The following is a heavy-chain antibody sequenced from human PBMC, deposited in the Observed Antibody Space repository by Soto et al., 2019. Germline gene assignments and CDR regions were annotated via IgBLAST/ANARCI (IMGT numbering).Heavy chain of an antibody. V-gene: IGHV1-69*13. J-gene: IGHJ4*02. CDR3: ARHKGSSWYEPFDY. CDR1: GGPFSSYA. D-gene: IGHD6-13*01. CDR2: IIPIFGTA. Sequence: SVKVSCKASGGPFSSYAISWVRQAPGQGLAWMGGIIPIFGTANYAQKFQGRVTITADESTSTAYMELSSLRSEDTAVYYCARHKGSSWYEPFDYWGQGILVTVSS.